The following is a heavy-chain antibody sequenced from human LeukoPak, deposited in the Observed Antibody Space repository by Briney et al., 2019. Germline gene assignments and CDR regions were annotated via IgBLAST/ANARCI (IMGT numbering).Heavy chain of an antibody. CDR3: ARDIVVVPAAPFYYYYGMDV. CDR2: INSGGST. D-gene: IGHD2-2*01. Sequence: GGSLRLSCAASGFTFSNFAMHWVRQAPGKGLEWVSVINSGGSTYYADSVKGRFTISRDNSKNTLYLQMNSLRAEDTAVYYCARDIVVVPAAPFYYYYGMDVWGQGTTVTVSS. CDR1: GFTFSNFA. V-gene: IGHV3-53*01. J-gene: IGHJ6*02.